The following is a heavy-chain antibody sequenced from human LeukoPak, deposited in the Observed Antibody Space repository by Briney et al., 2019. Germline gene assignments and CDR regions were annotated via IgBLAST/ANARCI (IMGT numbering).Heavy chain of an antibody. CDR1: GFTFSTYA. Sequence: GGSLRLSCAASGFTFSTYAMSWVRQAPGKGLERVSAVSGSGGSTYYADSVKGRFTISRDNSKNTLYLQMNGLSAEDTAVYYCANEGTRAGYEVKELDYWGQGTLVTVSS. V-gene: IGHV3-23*01. J-gene: IGHJ4*02. D-gene: IGHD3-10*01. CDR2: VSGSGGST. CDR3: ANEGTRAGYEVKELDY.